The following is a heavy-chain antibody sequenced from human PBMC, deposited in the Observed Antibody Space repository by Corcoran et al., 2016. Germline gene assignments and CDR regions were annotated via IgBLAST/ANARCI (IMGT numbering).Heavy chain of an antibody. D-gene: IGHD3-10*01. V-gene: IGHV6-1*01. CDR3: ERLPRQIWFGEVLGRYYYGMDV. CDR2: TYYRSKWYN. CDR1: GDSVSSNSAA. Sequence: QVQLQQSGPGLVKPSQTLSLTCAISGDSVSSNSAAWNWIRQSPSRGLEWLGRTYYRSKWYNDYAVSVKSRITINPDTSKNQFSLQLNSVTPEDTAVYYCERLPRQIWFGEVLGRYYYGMDVWGQGTTVTVSS. J-gene: IGHJ6*02.